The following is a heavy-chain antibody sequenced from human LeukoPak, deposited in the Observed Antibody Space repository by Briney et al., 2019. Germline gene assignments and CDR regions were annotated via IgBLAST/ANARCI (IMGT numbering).Heavy chain of an antibody. V-gene: IGHV1-2*02. D-gene: IGHD3-22*01. Sequence: ASVKVSCKASGYTFTGYYMYWVRQAPGQGLEWMGWINPNSGGTKYAQNFQDRATMTRDTSISTAYMELSRLRSDDTAVYYCASGNNYDSSAYFYSDYWGQGTLVTVSS. CDR1: GYTFTGYY. J-gene: IGHJ4*02. CDR2: INPNSGGT. CDR3: ASGNNYDSSAYFYSDY.